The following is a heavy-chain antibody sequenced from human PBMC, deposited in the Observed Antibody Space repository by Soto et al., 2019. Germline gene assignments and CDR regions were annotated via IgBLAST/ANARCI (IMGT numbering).Heavy chain of an antibody. J-gene: IGHJ4*02. D-gene: IGHD6-13*01. V-gene: IGHV3-73*01. Sequence: EVQLVESGGGLVQPGGSLKLSCAASGFTFSGSAMHWVRQASGKGLEWVGRIRSKANSYATAYAASVKGRFTISRDDSKNTAYLQMNSLKTEDTAVYYCTRLGIAAAGKDRDYWGQGTLVTVSS. CDR1: GFTFSGSA. CDR3: TRLGIAAAGKDRDY. CDR2: IRSKANSYAT.